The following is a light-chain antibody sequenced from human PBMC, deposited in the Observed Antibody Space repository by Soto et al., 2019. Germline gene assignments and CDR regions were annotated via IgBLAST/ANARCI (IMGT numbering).Light chain of an antibody. CDR1: QSLSSSY. J-gene: IGKJ1*01. CDR2: GAS. CDR3: QQYASSPWT. V-gene: IGKV3-20*01. Sequence: EIVLTQSPGTLSLSPGERATLSCRASQSLSSSYLAWYQQKPGQAPRLLIYGASSRATGIPDRFSGSGSGTDFTLTISRLEPEDFVVYFCQQYASSPWTFGQGTKVEVK.